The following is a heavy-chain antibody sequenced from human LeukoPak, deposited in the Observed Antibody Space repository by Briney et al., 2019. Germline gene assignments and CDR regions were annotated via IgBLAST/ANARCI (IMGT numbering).Heavy chain of an antibody. V-gene: IGHV3-48*03. CDR3: ARGWKYNSDY. CDR1: GFTFSSYE. CDR2: ISSSGSTI. J-gene: IGHJ4*02. D-gene: IGHD1-7*01. Sequence: GGSLRLSCAASGFTFSSYEMNWVRQAPGKGLEWVSYISSSGSTIYYADSVKGRFTISRDNAKNSLYLQMNSLRAEDTAVYYCARGWKYNSDYWGQGTLVTVSS.